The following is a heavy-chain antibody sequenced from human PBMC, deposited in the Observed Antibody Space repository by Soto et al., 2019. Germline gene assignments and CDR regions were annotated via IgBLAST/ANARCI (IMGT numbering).Heavy chain of an antibody. CDR3: ASRRGDGYFDY. CDR2: ISSDGSSK. Sequence: GGSLRLSCAASGFTFSTYAMHWVRQAPGKGLEWVAFISSDGSSKYYADSVKGRFTISRDNSKNTLYLQMNSLRAEDTTVYYCASRRGDGYFDYWGQGTLVTVSS. D-gene: IGHD2-21*01. CDR1: GFTFSTYA. V-gene: IGHV3-30-3*01. J-gene: IGHJ4*02.